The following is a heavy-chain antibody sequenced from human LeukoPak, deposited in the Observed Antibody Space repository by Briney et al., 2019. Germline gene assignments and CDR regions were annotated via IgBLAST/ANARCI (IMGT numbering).Heavy chain of an antibody. D-gene: IGHD4-11*01. Sequence: GGSLRLSCAVSGFTFGSYAMTWVRQAPAKGLEWVSAISGSGGSTYYADSVKGRFTISRDNSKNTLYLQMNSLRAEDTAVYYCAKDRRGTTAPRLFDPWGQGTLVTVSS. CDR2: ISGSGGST. CDR1: GFTFGSYA. J-gene: IGHJ5*02. V-gene: IGHV3-23*01. CDR3: AKDRRGTTAPRLFDP.